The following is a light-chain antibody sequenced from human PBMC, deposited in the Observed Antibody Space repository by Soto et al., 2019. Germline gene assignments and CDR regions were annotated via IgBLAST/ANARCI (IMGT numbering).Light chain of an antibody. CDR2: VNSDGSH. CDR3: QTGDTGIRV. CDR1: SGHSDYA. J-gene: IGLJ3*02. Sequence: QPVLTQSPSASASLGASVKLTCTLSSGHSDYAIAWHQQQPGKGPRYLMNVNSDGSHNKGDGIPDRFSGSGSGAERSLTSSSLQSGDEGDYYCQTGDTGIRVFGGGTKLTVL. V-gene: IGLV4-69*01.